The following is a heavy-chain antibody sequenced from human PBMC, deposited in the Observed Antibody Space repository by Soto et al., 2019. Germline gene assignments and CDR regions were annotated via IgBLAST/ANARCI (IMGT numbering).Heavy chain of an antibody. Sequence: VQLVESGGGLMQPGGSLRLSCAASGFSVNSNFMNWVRKAPGKGLEWVSFTPRTGATPYADSVKGRLIVSRDDANNAVYLRLNSLTVDDTAVYYCRAWLLAESFDVWGPGTVVTVSA. CDR2: TPRTGAT. D-gene: IGHD2-21*02. CDR3: RAWLLAESFDV. CDR1: GFSVNSNF. V-gene: IGHV3-53*01. J-gene: IGHJ3*01.